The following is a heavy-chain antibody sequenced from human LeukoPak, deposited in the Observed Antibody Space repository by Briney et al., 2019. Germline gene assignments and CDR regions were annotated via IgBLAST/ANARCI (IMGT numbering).Heavy chain of an antibody. CDR2: IYPGDSDT. D-gene: IGHD4-17*01. J-gene: IGHJ6*03. Sequence: GESLKISCKGSGYSFTSYWIGWVRQMPGKGLEWMGIIYPGDSDTRYSPSFQGQVTISADKSISTAYLQWSSLKASDTAMYYCARLRARDYYLGGYMDVWGKGTTVTVSS. V-gene: IGHV5-51*01. CDR1: GYSFTSYW. CDR3: ARLRARDYYLGGYMDV.